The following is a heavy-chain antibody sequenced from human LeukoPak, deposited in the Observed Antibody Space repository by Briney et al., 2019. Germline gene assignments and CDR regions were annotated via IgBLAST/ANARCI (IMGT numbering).Heavy chain of an antibody. V-gene: IGHV3-30*03. J-gene: IGHJ4*02. D-gene: IGHD1-1*01. CDR2: ISYDGSNK. CDR1: GFTFSSYG. Sequence: GGSLRLSCAASGFTFSSYGMHWVRQAPGKGLEWVAVISYDGSNKYYADSVKGRFTISRDNSKNALYLQMNSLRAEDTAVYYCARDPLGTRPGFDYWGQGTLVTVSS. CDR3: ARDPLGTRPGFDY.